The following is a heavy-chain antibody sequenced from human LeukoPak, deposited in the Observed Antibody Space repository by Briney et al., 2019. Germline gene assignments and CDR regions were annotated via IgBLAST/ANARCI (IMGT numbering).Heavy chain of an antibody. CDR2: IYYSGST. V-gene: IGHV4-31*03. D-gene: IGHD3-22*01. CDR3: ARAVAYYYDSSGNDDAFDI. CDR1: GGSISSGGYY. J-gene: IGHJ3*02. Sequence: SETLSLTCTVSGGSISSGGYYWSWIRQHPGKGLEWIGYIYYSGSTYYNPSLKSRVTISVDTSKNQFSLKLSSVTAADTAVYYCARAVAYYYDSSGNDDAFDIWGQGTMVTVSS.